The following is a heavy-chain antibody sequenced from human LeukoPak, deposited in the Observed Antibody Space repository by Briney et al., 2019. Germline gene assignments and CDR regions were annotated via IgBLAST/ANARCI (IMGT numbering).Heavy chain of an antibody. CDR2: INTNTGNP. Sequence: ASVKVSCKASGYTFTSYAMNWVRQAPGQGLEWMGWINTNTGNPTYAQGFTGRFVFFLDTSVSTAYLQISSLKAEDTAVYYCARALIAVTGRDPPWHFDHWGQGTLVTVSS. V-gene: IGHV7-4-1*02. J-gene: IGHJ4*02. CDR1: GYTFTSYA. CDR3: ARALIAVTGRDPPWHFDH. D-gene: IGHD6-19*01.